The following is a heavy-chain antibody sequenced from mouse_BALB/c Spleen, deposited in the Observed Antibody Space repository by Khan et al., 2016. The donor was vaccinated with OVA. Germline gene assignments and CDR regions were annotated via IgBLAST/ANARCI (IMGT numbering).Heavy chain of an antibody. CDR3: ARDAGRY. J-gene: IGHJ4*01. CDR2: INPKNGDT. Sequence: VQLQQSGPELVKPGASVKISCKTSGYTFPEYTVHWVKQSLGKSLDWIGVINPKNGDTAYNQKFKGQATLTVDKSSSTAYMEFRSLTSEDSAVYYGARDAGRYWGQGTSVTVAS. V-gene: IGHV1-18*01. D-gene: IGHD3-3*01. CDR1: GYTFPEYT.